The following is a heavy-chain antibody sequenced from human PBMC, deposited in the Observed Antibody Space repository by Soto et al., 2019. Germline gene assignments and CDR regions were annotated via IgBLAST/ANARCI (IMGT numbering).Heavy chain of an antibody. CDR1: GFTFSSYA. CDR2: ISGSGGST. J-gene: IGHJ6*02. Sequence: GGSLRLSCAAWGFTFSSYAMSWVRQATGKWLEWVSAISGSGGSTYYADSVKGLFTISRDNSKNTLYLQMNSLRAEDTALYYCAKSTFTEWFSDYHYGMDVCGQGTTVTVSS. V-gene: IGHV3-23*01. CDR3: AKSTFTEWFSDYHYGMDV. D-gene: IGHD3-3*01.